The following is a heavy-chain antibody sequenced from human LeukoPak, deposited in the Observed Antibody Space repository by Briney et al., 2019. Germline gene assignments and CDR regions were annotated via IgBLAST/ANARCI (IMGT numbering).Heavy chain of an antibody. CDR1: GFTLSSSA. CDR3: SRDPTYYLQYGYFDY. J-gene: IGHJ4*02. V-gene: IGHV3-21*01. Sequence: PGGSLRLSCAASGFTLSSSAMNWVRQAPGKGLEWVSSINNVGSHIYYAGSVKGRFTISRDNTKNSLYLQMNSLRAEDTAVYYCSRDPTYYLQYGYFDYWGQGALVTVSS. CDR2: INNVGSHI. D-gene: IGHD4-11*01.